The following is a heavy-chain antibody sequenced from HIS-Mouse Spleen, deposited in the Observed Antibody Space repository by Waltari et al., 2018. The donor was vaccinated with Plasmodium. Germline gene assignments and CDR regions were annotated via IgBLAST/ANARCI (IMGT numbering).Heavy chain of an antibody. Sequence: EVRLGESGGGLIQPGGSLRLSCAASGFTVSGNHMSWVRQAPGKGLEWVSVIYSGGSTYYADSVKGRFTISRDNSKNTLYLQMNSLRAEDTAVYYCARGMKSSSSAFDIWGQGTMVTVSS. D-gene: IGHD6-6*01. V-gene: IGHV3-53*01. CDR1: GFTVSGNH. CDR2: IYSGGST. J-gene: IGHJ3*02. CDR3: ARGMKSSSSAFDI.